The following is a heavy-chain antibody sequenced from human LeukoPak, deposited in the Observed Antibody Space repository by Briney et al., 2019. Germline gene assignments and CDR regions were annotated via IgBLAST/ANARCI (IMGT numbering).Heavy chain of an antibody. J-gene: IGHJ4*02. Sequence: PSETLSLTCTVSGGSISSSSYYWGWIRQPPGKGLEWIGSIYYSGSTYYNPSLKSRVTISVDTSKNQFSLKLSSVTAADTAVYYCARQRWGRYYYGSGSFEWGQGTLVTVSS. V-gene: IGHV4-39*01. CDR1: GGSISSSSYY. CDR3: ARQRWGRYYYGSGSFE. CDR2: IYYSGST. D-gene: IGHD3-10*01.